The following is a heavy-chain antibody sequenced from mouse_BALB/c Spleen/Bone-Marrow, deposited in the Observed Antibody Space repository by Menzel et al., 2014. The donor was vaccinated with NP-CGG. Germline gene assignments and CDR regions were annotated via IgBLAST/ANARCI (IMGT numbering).Heavy chain of an antibody. J-gene: IGHJ3*01. Sequence: VQLKESGGGLVQPGGSLKLSCTASGFELSRYWMSWVRQAPGKGLEWIGEINPNSRTINYTPSLKERFIISRDNAKNTLYLQMSKVRSEDTALYFCAGCGYYGWLAYWGQGTLVTVSA. V-gene: IGHV4-1*02. CDR2: INPNSRTI. D-gene: IGHD2-3*01. CDR3: AGCGYYGWLAY. CDR1: GFELSRYW.